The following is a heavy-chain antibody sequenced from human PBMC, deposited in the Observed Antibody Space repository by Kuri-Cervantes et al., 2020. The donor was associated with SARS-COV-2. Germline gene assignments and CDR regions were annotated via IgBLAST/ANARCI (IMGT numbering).Heavy chain of an antibody. CDR2: INHSGST. D-gene: IGHD1-26*01. J-gene: IGHJ3*02. V-gene: IGHV4-34*01. Sequence: SETLSLTCAVYGGSFSGYYWSWIRQPPGKGLEWIGEINHSGSTNYNPSLKSRVTISVDTSKNQFSLKLSSVTAADTAVYYCAKPSGSYHDAFDIWGQGPMVTVSS. CDR1: GGSFSGYY. CDR3: AKPSGSYHDAFDI.